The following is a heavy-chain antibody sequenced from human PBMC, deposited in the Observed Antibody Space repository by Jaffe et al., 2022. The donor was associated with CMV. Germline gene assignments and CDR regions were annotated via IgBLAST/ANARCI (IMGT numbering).Heavy chain of an antibody. V-gene: IGHV1-69*01. CDR1: GGTFSSYA. CDR2: IIPIFGTA. D-gene: IGHD4-17*01. CDR3: AITSDQNGDYDQTGPYYYYYGMDV. J-gene: IGHJ6*02. Sequence: QVQLVQSGAEVKKPGSSVKVSCKASGGTFSSYAISWVRQAPGQGLEWMGGIIPIFGTANYAQKFQGRVTITADESTSTAYMELSSLRSEDTAVYYCAITSDQNGDYDQTGPYYYYYGMDVWGQGTTVTVSS.